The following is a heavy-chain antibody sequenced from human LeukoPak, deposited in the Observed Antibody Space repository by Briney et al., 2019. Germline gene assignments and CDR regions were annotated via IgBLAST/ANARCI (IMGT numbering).Heavy chain of an antibody. CDR1: GGSISSHY. V-gene: IGHV4-59*11. J-gene: IGHJ4*02. D-gene: IGHD3-9*01. CDR2: IYYSGST. CDR3: ARRLYYDILTGRSYFDY. Sequence: SETLSLTCTVPGGSISSHYWSWIRQPPGKGLEWIGYIYYSGSTNYNPSLKSRVTISVDTSKNQFSLKLSSVTAADTAVYYCARRLYYDILTGRSYFDYWGQGTLVTVSS.